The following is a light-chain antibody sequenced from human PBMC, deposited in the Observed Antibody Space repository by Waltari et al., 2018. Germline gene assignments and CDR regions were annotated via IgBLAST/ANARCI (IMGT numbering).Light chain of an antibody. CDR2: EVT. J-gene: IGLJ2*01. V-gene: IGLV2-14*01. CDR1: SSDIGSYNY. CDR3: SSYTRRTSVV. Sequence: QSALTQPASVSGSPGQSITISCTGTSSDIGSYNYVSWYQQHPGEAPKLIIYEVTNRPSGVSNRFSGSQSGNTACLTISGLQAEDEADYYCSSYTRRTSVVVGGGTKLTVL.